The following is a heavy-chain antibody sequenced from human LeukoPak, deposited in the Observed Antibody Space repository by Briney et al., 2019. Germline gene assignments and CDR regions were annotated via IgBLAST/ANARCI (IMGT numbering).Heavy chain of an antibody. CDR2: ISYDGSNK. V-gene: IGHV3-30*03. D-gene: IGHD3-3*01. CDR1: GFTFSSYG. J-gene: IGHJ6*02. CDR3: ARMYYDFWSGYSGYYYYYGMDV. Sequence: GGSLRLSCAASGFTFSSYGMHWVRQAPGKGLEWVAVISYDGSNKYYADSVKGRFTISRDNSKNTLYLQMNSPRAEGTAVYYCARMYYDFWSGYSGYYYYYGMDVWGQGTTVTVSS.